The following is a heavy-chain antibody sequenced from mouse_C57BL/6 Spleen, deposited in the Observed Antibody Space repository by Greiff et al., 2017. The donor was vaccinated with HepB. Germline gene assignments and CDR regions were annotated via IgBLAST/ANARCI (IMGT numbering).Heavy chain of an antibody. CDR2: INPGSGGT. V-gene: IGHV1-54*01. CDR3: ARTHYYGSSPYAMDY. J-gene: IGHJ4*01. D-gene: IGHD1-1*01. CDR1: GYAFTNYL. Sequence: VQGVESGAELVRPGTSVKVSCKASGYAFTNYLIEWVKQRPGQGLEWIGVINPGSGGTNYNEKFKGKATLTADKSSSTAYMQLSSLTSEDSAVYFCARTHYYGSSPYAMDYWGQGTSVTVSS.